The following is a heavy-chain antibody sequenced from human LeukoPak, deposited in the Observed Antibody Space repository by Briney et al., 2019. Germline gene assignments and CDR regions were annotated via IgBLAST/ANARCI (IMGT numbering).Heavy chain of an antibody. Sequence: SETLSLTCTVSGYSISSGYYWGWIRQPPGKGLEWIGYIYYSGSTNYNPSLKSRVTISVDTSKNQFSLKLSSVAAADTAVYYCARAVRRGRFLEDRRWFDPWGQGTLVTVSS. CDR1: GYSISSGYY. CDR2: IYYSGST. CDR3: ARAVRRGRFLEDRRWFDP. V-gene: IGHV4-61*01. J-gene: IGHJ5*02. D-gene: IGHD3-3*01.